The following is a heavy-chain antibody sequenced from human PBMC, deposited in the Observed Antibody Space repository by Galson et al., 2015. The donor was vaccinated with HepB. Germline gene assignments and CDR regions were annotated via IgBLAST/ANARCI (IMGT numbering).Heavy chain of an antibody. D-gene: IGHD3-22*01. V-gene: IGHV3-33*06. CDR2: IWYDGSNK. J-gene: IGHJ4*02. CDR3: AKVSYYYDSSGYRPYFDY. Sequence: SLRLSCAASGFTFSSYGMHWVRQAPGKGLEWVAVIWYDGSNKYYADSVKGRFTISRDNSKNTLYLQMNSLRAEDTAVYYCAKVSYYYDSSGYRPYFDYWGQGTLVTVSS. CDR1: GFTFSSYG.